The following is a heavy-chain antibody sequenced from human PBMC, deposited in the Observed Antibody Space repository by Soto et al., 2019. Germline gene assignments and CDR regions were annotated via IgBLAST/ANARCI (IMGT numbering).Heavy chain of an antibody. D-gene: IGHD2-15*01. Sequence: QEQLQQWDAGLLKPSETLSLNCAVYSGSFSGYYWSWIRQSPGKGLEWIGEINHSGSTNYNPSLKSRITISIDTSKNQFSLKLTSVTAADTAIYYCARGSIVVVTDPMTIFDYWGQGTLVTVSS. CDR1: SGSFSGYY. V-gene: IGHV4-34*01. J-gene: IGHJ4*02. CDR2: INHSGST. CDR3: ARGSIVVVTDPMTIFDY.